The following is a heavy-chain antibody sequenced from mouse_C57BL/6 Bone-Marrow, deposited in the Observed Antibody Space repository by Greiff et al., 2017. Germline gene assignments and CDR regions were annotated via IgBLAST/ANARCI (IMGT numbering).Heavy chain of an antibody. Sequence: VQLQQSGAELARPGASEQMSCKASGYTFTSYTIHWVKQRPGQGLEWIGYINPSSGYTKYNQKFKDKATLTAEKSSSTAYMQLSSLTSEDSAVXYCARGGGSSSWFAYWGEGTLVTVSA. CDR1: GYTFTSYT. CDR2: INPSSGYT. J-gene: IGHJ3*01. V-gene: IGHV1-4*01. D-gene: IGHD1-1*01. CDR3: ARGGGSSSWFAY.